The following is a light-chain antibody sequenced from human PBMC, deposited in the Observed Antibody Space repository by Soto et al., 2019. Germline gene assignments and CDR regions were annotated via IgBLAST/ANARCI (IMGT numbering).Light chain of an antibody. CDR3: QVWAISSPHVV. CDR2: NDR. J-gene: IGLJ2*01. V-gene: IGLV3-21*02. Sequence: SSELTQAPSVSVAPGQTAWVTCGGDNIGDKRVHWYQQRPGQAPVLVVYNDRDRPSGIPERFSGSNSGNTATLTISRVEGGDEADYYCQVWAISSPHVVFGGGTKLTVL. CDR1: NIGDKR.